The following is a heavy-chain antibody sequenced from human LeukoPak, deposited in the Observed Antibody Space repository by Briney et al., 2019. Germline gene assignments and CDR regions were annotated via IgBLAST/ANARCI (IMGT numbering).Heavy chain of an antibody. J-gene: IGHJ5*02. Sequence: GGSLRLPCAASRFTFSGYAMYWVRQAPGKGLEWVSRIDASGVNTYYADSVKGRFTISRDNSNNTLYLQMNSLRAEDTAVYYCAKGSGSGWYGWFDPWGQGTLVTVSS. CDR2: IDASGVNT. V-gene: IGHV3-23*01. CDR3: AKGSGSGWYGWFDP. CDR1: RFTFSGYA. D-gene: IGHD6-19*01.